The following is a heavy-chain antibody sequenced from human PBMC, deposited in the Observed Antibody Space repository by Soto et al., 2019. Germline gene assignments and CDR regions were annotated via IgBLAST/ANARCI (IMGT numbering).Heavy chain of an antibody. CDR1: GFTFRSYW. CDR3: ASGGSSLNFDS. J-gene: IGHJ4*02. Sequence: GGSLRLSCAASGFTFRSYWMQWVRQAPGKGLVWVSWINSDGSSTSYADSVKGRFTISRGNAKNTLYLQMNSLRAEDTAVYYCASGGSSLNFDSWGQGTLVTVSS. CDR2: INSDGSST. D-gene: IGHD6-6*01. V-gene: IGHV3-74*01.